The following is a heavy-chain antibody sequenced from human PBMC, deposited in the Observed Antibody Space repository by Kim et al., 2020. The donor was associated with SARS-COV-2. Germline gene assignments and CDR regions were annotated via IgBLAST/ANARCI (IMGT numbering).Heavy chain of an antibody. V-gene: IGHV1-46*01. CDR2: INPSGGST. D-gene: IGHD3-3*01. CDR1: GYTFTSYY. Sequence: ASVKVSCKASGYTFTSYYMHWVRQAPGQGLEWMGIINPSGGSTSYAQKFQGRVTMTRDTSTSTVYMELSSLRSEDTAVYYCARGAYYDFWSGYRATKYYYYYYGMDVWGQGTTVTVSS. CDR3: ARGAYYDFWSGYRATKYYYYYYGMDV. J-gene: IGHJ6*02.